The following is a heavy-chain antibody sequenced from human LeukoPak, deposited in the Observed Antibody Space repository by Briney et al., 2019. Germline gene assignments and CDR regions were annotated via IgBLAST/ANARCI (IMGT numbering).Heavy chain of an antibody. D-gene: IGHD5-18*01. J-gene: IGHJ4*02. CDR2: IIPIFGTA. CDR3: ARGRGGYSYGYEPPTDY. V-gene: IGHV1-69*13. Sequence: SVKVSCKAPGGTFSSYAISWVRQAPGQGLEWMGGIIPIFGTANYAQKFQGRVTITADESTSTAYMELSSLRSEDTAVYYCARGRGGYSYGYEPPTDYWGQGTLVTVSS. CDR1: GGTFSSYA.